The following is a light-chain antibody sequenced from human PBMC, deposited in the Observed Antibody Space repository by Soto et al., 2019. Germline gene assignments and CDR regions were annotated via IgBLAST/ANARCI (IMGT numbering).Light chain of an antibody. CDR2: DAS. J-gene: IGKJ3*01. CDR3: QHYYTYPFT. Sequence: DIQMTQSPSTLSASVGERVTITCRASDSISAWLVWYQQKPGKAPKLLIYDASSLEGGVPSRFSGSGSGTEFTLTISSLQPDDFATYYCQHYYTYPFTFGPGTKLDI. CDR1: DSISAW. V-gene: IGKV1-5*01.